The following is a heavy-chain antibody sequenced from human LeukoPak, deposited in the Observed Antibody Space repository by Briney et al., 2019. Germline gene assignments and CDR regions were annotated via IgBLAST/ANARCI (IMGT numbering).Heavy chain of an antibody. Sequence: GGSLRLSCAASGFTLSSYAMSWVRQAPGKGLEWVSTLSGSGGSRYTADSVKGRFTISRDNSKNTLYLQMNSLRAEDTAVYYCAKGLLRGLRADPWGQGTLVTVSS. D-gene: IGHD4-23*01. V-gene: IGHV3-23*01. CDR2: LSGSGGSR. J-gene: IGHJ5*02. CDR1: GFTLSSYA. CDR3: AKGLLRGLRADP.